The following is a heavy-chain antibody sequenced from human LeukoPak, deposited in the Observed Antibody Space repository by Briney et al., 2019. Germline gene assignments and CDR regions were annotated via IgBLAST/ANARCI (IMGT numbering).Heavy chain of an antibody. V-gene: IGHV1-69*04. D-gene: IGHD3-22*01. J-gene: IGHJ4*02. CDR2: IIPIFGIA. CDR3: ARLSGGPNYYDSSGYSHDY. Sequence: SVKVSCKASGGTFSTYAISWVRQAPGQVLEWMGRIIPIFGIANYAQKFQGRVTITADKSTSTAYMELSSLRSEDKAVYYCARLSGGPNYYDSSGYSHDYWGQGTLVTVSS. CDR1: GGTFSTYA.